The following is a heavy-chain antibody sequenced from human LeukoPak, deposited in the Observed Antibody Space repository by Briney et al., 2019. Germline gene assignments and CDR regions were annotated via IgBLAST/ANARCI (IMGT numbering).Heavy chain of an antibody. D-gene: IGHD2-2*01. CDR3: ARHDSCSSTSCYFDY. CDR2: IYPGDSDT. Sequence: PGESLKISCKGSGYSFTSFWIGWVRQMPGKGLELMGIIYPGDSDTRYSPSFQGQVTISADKSINTAYLQWSSLKASDTAMYYCARHDSCSSTSCYFDYWGQGTLVTVSS. CDR1: GYSFTSFW. J-gene: IGHJ4*02. V-gene: IGHV5-51*01.